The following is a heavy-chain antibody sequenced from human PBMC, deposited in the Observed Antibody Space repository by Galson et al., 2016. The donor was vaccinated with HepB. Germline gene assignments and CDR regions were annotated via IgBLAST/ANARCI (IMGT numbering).Heavy chain of an antibody. CDR2: ISYDGSNK. CDR1: GFIFSSYA. V-gene: IGHV3-30-3*01. CDR3: ARMIYSYPPRDFDY. D-gene: IGHD5-18*01. Sequence: SLRLSCAASGFIFSSYAMHWVRQAPGKGLEWVAIISYDGSNKYYADSVKGRFTISRDNSKNTLYLQMNSLRAEDTAVYYCARMIYSYPPRDFDYWGQGTLVTVSS. J-gene: IGHJ4*02.